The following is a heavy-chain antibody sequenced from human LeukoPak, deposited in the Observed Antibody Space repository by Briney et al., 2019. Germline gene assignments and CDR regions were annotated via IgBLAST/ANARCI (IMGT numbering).Heavy chain of an antibody. V-gene: IGHV3-73*01. J-gene: IGHJ4*02. CDR3: LGGYAC. D-gene: IGHD5-12*01. Sequence: GGSLRLSCAASGFTFSGSAMHWVRQASGKGLEWVGRIRSKANSYATAYAASVKGRFTISRDDSKNMAYLQMNSLNSEDTAVYCCLGGYACWGQGTLVTVAS. CDR2: IRSKANSYAT. CDR1: GFTFSGSA.